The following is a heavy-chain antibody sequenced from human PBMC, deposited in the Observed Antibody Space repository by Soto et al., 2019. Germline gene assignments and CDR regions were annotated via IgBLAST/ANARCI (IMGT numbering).Heavy chain of an antibody. CDR1: GGTFSSYA. D-gene: IGHD3-22*01. CDR2: IIPIVGIA. Sequence: ASVKVSCKASGGTFSSYAISWVRQAPGQGLEWMGGIIPIVGIAKYAQKFQGRITITADESTSTANMELSSLRSEDTAVYYCARAGSSGYDNVPFDHWGQGTPVTVSS. CDR3: ARAGSSGYDNVPFDH. J-gene: IGHJ4*02. V-gene: IGHV1-69*10.